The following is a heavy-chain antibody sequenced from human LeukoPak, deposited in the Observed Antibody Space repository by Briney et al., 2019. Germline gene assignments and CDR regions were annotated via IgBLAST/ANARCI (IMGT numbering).Heavy chain of an antibody. V-gene: IGHV4-59*01. Sequence: SKTLSLTCTVSGDSISSYYWSWIRQPPGKGLEWIGYTYYSGNSKYNPALKSRVSMSVDTSKNQFSLKLSSVTAADTAVYYCAKAVGDIWGQGTMVTVSS. D-gene: IGHD2-2*01. CDR2: TYYSGNS. CDR3: AKAVGDI. CDR1: GDSISSYY. J-gene: IGHJ3*02.